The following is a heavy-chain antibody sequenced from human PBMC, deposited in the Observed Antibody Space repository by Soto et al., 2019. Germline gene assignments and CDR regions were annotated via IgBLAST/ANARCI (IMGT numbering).Heavy chain of an antibody. J-gene: IGHJ5*02. CDR2: IFANGHT. D-gene: IGHD6-13*01. Sequence: SETLSLTCIVSGGSISEKYWNWVRQPPGKGLEWIGLIFANGHTDYNPSLKSRVAMSVDASKNQFSLRLTSMTAADTAVYYCVASLAASGLNWLDPWGRGTLVTVSS. CDR1: GGSISEKY. CDR3: VASLAASGLNWLDP. V-gene: IGHV4-4*07.